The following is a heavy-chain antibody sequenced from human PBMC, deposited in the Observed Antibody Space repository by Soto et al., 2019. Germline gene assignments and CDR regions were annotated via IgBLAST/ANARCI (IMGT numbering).Heavy chain of an antibody. CDR1: GFSFSSCA. D-gene: IGHD6-19*01. CDR2: ISHDGSNK. CDR3: ARVSIAVAGIAYYFDY. V-gene: IGHV3-30-3*01. Sequence: QVQLVESGGGVVQPGRSLRLSCAASGFSFSSCAMHWVRQAPGKGLEWVAVISHDGSNKYYADSVKGRFTISGDNSINTLYLQMNSLRAEDTAVYYCARVSIAVAGIAYYFDYWGQGTLVTVSS. J-gene: IGHJ4*02.